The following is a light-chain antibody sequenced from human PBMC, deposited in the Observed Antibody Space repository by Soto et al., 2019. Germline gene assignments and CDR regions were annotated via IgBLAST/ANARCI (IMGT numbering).Light chain of an antibody. CDR2: LNSDGSH. V-gene: IGLV4-69*01. J-gene: IGLJ2*01. CDR3: QTYDAGIQV. CDR1: SGHRNNA. Sequence: QPVLTQSPSASASLGASVKLTCTLTSGHRNNAIAWHQQQPEKGPRYLMKLNSDGSHSKGDGIHDRFSGSSSGAERYLTISSLQSEDEADYYCQTYDAGIQVFGGGTKLTVL.